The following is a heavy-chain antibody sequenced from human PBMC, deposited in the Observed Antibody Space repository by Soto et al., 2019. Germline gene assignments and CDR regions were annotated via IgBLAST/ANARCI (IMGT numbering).Heavy chain of an antibody. CDR2: IYYSGST. CDR1: GGSISSYY. J-gene: IGHJ4*02. Sequence: QVQLQESGPGLVKPSETLSLTCTVSGGSISSYYWSWIRQPPGKGLEWIGYIYYSGSTNYNPSLKSRVTISVDTSKTQFSLRVRSVTAADTAVYYCARAWGRVFDYWGQGTLVTVSS. CDR3: ARAWGRVFDY. D-gene: IGHD3-16*01. V-gene: IGHV4-59*01.